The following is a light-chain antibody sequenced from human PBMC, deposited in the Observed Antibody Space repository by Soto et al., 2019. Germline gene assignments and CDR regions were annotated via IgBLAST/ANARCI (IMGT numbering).Light chain of an antibody. Sequence: DIQMTQSPSTLSASVGDRVTITCRASQSISGWLAWYQQRPGKAPKLLIYDDSSLESGVPSRFSGSGSGTEFTLTIAGLQPDDFATYYCQQYSGYSGTFGQGTKVDIK. CDR1: QSISGW. J-gene: IGKJ2*01. CDR2: DDS. CDR3: QQYSGYSGT. V-gene: IGKV1-5*01.